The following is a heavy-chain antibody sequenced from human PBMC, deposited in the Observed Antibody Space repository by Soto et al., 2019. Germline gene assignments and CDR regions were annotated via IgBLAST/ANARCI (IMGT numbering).Heavy chain of an antibody. CDR2: IIPLFGTT. Sequence: QVQVVQSGVEVRRPGSSVKVSCKASGDTFKNCVISWVRQAPGQGLEWMGGIIPLFGTTDFAQRFQGRLTITTDESTTTAYIELSRLRSEGTATYYCAAELGFGKLSVVWGQGTTVIVSS. V-gene: IGHV1-69*01. CDR1: GDTFKNCV. CDR3: AAELGFGKLSVV. D-gene: IGHD3-10*01. J-gene: IGHJ6*02.